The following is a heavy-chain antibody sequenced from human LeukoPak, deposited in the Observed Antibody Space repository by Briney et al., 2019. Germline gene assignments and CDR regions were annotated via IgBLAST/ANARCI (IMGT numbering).Heavy chain of an antibody. V-gene: IGHV5-51*01. D-gene: IGHD2-2*01. CDR1: GYSFSSYW. J-gene: IGHJ4*02. CDR3: ARHLSSITSSPNY. Sequence: GESLKISCKGYGYSFSSYWIAWVRQAPGEGLEWMGVIYPRDSPTSYSPSFQGQVTISADKPISTAYLQWSSLKASDTAIYYCARHLSSITSSPNYWGPGTLVTVSS. CDR2: IYPRDSPT.